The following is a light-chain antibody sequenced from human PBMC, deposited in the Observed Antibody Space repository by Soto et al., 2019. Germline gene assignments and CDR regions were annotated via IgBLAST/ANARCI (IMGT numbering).Light chain of an antibody. V-gene: IGKV3-11*01. J-gene: IGKJ3*01. Sequence: EIVLTQSPATLSLSPGERATLSCRASQSVSSYLAWYQQKPGQAPRLLIYDASNRATGIPARFSGSGSGTVFTRTISSLEAEDFAVYYCQQRSNWPPLYTFGPGTKVDIK. CDR2: DAS. CDR1: QSVSSY. CDR3: QQRSNWPPLYT.